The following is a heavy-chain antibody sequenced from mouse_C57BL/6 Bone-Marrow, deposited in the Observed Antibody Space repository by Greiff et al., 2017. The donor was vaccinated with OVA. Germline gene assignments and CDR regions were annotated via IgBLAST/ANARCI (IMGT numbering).Heavy chain of an antibody. J-gene: IGHJ2*01. CDR1: GYTFTDYY. Sequence: QVQLQQSGAELVRPGASVKLSCKASGYTFTDYYINWVKQRPGQGLEWIARIYPGSGNTYYNEKFKGKATLTAEKSSSTAYMQLSSLTSEDSAVYFCARSLGRPLFDYWGQGTTLTVSS. CDR3: ARSLGRPLFDY. D-gene: IGHD1-2*01. CDR2: IYPGSGNT. V-gene: IGHV1-76*01.